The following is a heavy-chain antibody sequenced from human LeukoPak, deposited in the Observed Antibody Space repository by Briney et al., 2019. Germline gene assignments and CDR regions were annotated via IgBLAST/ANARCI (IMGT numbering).Heavy chain of an antibody. Sequence: SETLSLTCTVSGGSIGSSRYSWGWIRQTPGKGLEWIGSIFYTGSTYYNPSLKSRITISQDTSKSQFSLKLRSVTAADTAVYYRARDGGLDTALVTGVFDFWGQGTLVTVSS. D-gene: IGHD5-18*01. J-gene: IGHJ4*02. CDR3: ARDGGLDTALVTGVFDF. CDR1: GGSIGSSRYS. V-gene: IGHV4-39*07. CDR2: IFYTGST.